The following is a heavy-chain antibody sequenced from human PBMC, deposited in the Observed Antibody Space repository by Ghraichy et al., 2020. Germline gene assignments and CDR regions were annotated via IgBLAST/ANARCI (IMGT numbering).Heavy chain of an antibody. CDR1: GGSISSSNFY. Sequence: SETLSLTCTVSGGSISSSNFYWAWIRQPPGKGLEWIGSIYYSGGTYYNPSLKSRVTISVDTSKNRFSLRLSSVTAADTSVYYCARHPEETAPGDYWGQGTLVTVSS. V-gene: IGHV4-39*01. CDR3: ARHPEETAPGDY. D-gene: IGHD6-13*01. CDR2: IYYSGGT. J-gene: IGHJ4*02.